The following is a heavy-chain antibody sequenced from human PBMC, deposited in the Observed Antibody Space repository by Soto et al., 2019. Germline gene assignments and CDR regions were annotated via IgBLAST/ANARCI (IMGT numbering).Heavy chain of an antibody. V-gene: IGHV3-11*01. CDR3: VRDDDYGGTNNWFDP. CDR2: ISSSGNSI. J-gene: IGHJ5*02. CDR1: GFSFSDYY. D-gene: IGHD4-17*01. Sequence: QEQLVESGGGVVKPGGSLRLSCTASGFSFSDYYMSWIRQAPGTGLECIAYISSSGNSIYYADSVKGRFTVSRDNAKNSLYLHMNSLTAEDTAMYYCVRDDDYGGTNNWFDPWGQGTLVTVSS.